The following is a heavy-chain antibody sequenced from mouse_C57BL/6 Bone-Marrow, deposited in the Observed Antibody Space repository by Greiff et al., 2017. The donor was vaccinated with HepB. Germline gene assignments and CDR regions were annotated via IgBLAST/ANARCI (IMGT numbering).Heavy chain of an antibody. CDR2: ISSGSSTI. D-gene: IGHD1-1*01. CDR1: GFTFSDYG. Sequence: EVQLQESGGGLVKPGGSLKLSCAASGFTFSDYGMHWVRQAPEKGLEWVAYISSGSSTIYYADTVKGRFTISRDNAKNTLSLQMTSLRSEDTAMYYCARRIYYYGSSYDYYAMDYWGQGTSVTVSS. CDR3: ARRIYYYGSSYDYYAMDY. J-gene: IGHJ4*01. V-gene: IGHV5-17*01.